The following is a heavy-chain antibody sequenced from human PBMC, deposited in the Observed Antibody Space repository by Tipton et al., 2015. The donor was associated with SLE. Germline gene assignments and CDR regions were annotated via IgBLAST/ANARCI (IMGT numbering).Heavy chain of an antibody. CDR2: IYYSGST. CDR3: ARSRYSSSSYYYYYMDV. V-gene: IGHV4-59*01. Sequence: TLSLTCTVSGGSISSYYWSWIRQPPGKGLEWIGYIYYSGSTNYNPSLKSRVTISVDTSKNQFSLKLSSVTAADTAVYYCARSRYSSSSYYYYYMDVWGKGITVTVSS. J-gene: IGHJ6*03. D-gene: IGHD6-6*01. CDR1: GGSISSYY.